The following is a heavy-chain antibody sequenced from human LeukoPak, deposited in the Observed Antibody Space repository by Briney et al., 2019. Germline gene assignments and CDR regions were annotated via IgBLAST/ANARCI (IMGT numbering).Heavy chain of an antibody. J-gene: IGHJ6*03. V-gene: IGHV4-31*03. CDR1: GGSISSVSHH. CDR2: IYYSGRT. Sequence: SETLSLTCTVSGGSISSVSHHWSWIRQHPGKGLEWIGYIYYSGRTSYNPSLKSRVTISIDTSKNQFSLKLTSVTAADTAVYYCARRNHYFYYMDVWGKGTTVTVSS. CDR3: ARRNHYFYYMDV.